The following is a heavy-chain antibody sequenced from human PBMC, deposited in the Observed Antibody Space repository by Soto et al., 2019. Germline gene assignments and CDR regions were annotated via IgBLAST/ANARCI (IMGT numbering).Heavy chain of an antibody. J-gene: IGHJ3*02. CDR2: IWYDGSNK. D-gene: IGHD3-16*01. CDR1: GFTFSSYG. Sequence: QVQLVESGGGVVQPGRSLRISCAASGFTFSSYGMHWVRQAPGKGLEWVAVIWYDGSNKYYADSVKGRFTISRDNSKNPLYLQMNSLRAEDTAVYYCARRRWGDAFDIWGQGTMVTVSS. CDR3: ARRRWGDAFDI. V-gene: IGHV3-33*01.